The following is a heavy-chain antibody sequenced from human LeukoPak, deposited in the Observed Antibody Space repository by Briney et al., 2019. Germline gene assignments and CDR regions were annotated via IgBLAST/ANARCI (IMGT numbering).Heavy chain of an antibody. CDR3: ARGGAAGIYGMDV. V-gene: IGHV3-30*02. CDR2: ISYDGSNK. J-gene: IGHJ6*02. D-gene: IGHD6-13*01. CDR1: GFTFSSHG. Sequence: GGSLRLSCAASGFTFSSHGMHWVRQAPGKGLEWVTFISYDGSNKDYAASVKGRFTTSRDNSKNTLYLQVDSLRPEDTAVYYCARGGAAGIYGMDVWGQGAIMTVTS.